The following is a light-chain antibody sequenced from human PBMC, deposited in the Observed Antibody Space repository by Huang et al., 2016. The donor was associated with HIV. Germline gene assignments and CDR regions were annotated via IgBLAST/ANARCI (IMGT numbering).Light chain of an antibody. CDR2: AAS. CDR3: LQHLSYPPA. CDR1: QDINNY. J-gene: IGKJ5*01. Sequence: DIQLTQSPSAMSASVGDRVNITCRANQDINNYLLWFQQKPGKVPKRLIYAASNLPSGVPSRFSGSGYGTEFNLTISNLQPEDFATYYCLQHLSYPPAFGQGTRLEIK. V-gene: IGKV1-17*03.